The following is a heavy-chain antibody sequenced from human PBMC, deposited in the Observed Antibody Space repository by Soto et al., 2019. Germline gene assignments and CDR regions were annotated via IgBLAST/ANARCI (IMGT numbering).Heavy chain of an antibody. CDR3: ARDSSSSTWLPNGY. CDR2: IKPDGSET. CDR1: GFTFPSYW. D-gene: IGHD2-2*01. V-gene: IGHV3-7*01. Sequence: PGGSLRLSCATSGFTFPSYWMTWVRQAPGKGLEWVATIKPDGSETSYVDSVAGRFAISRDNAKNSLYLQMSSLRAEDTAVYYCARDSSSSTWLPNGYWGQGSLVTVSS. J-gene: IGHJ1*01.